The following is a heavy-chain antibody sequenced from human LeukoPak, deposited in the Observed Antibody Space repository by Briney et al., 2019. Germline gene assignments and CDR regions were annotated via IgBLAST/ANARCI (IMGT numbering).Heavy chain of an antibody. CDR3: ARRGAGTGGDFYFDY. J-gene: IGHJ4*02. CDR1: GFSSSSYD. D-gene: IGHD1-1*01. CDR2: IGVAGNT. Sequence: GGSLRLSYAASGFSSSSYDMHWVRQATGKGLEWVSGIGVAGNTYYPGSVKGRFTISRENAKNSLYLQMNSLRARDTAVYSCARRGAGTGGDFYFDYWGQGTLVTVSS. V-gene: IGHV3-13*04.